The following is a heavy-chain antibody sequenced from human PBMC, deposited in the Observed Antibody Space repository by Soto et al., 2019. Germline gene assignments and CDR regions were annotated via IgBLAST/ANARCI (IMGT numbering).Heavy chain of an antibody. D-gene: IGHD3-22*01. J-gene: IGHJ6*02. CDR2: ISSSGSTI. Sequence: PGGSLRLSCAASGFTFSSYEMNWVRQAPGKGLEWVSYISSSGSTIYYADSVKGRFTISRDNAKNSLYLQMNSLRAEDTAVYYCARDLDDSSGYYVDPYYYGMDLWGQGTTVTVSS. CDR1: GFTFSSYE. CDR3: ARDLDDSSGYYVDPYYYGMDL. V-gene: IGHV3-48*03.